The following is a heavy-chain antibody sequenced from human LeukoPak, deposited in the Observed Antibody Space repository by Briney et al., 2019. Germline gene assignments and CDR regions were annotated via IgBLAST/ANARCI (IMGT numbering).Heavy chain of an antibody. Sequence: ASVKVSCKASGYTFTSYAMHWVRQAPGQRLEWMGWINAGNGNTKYSQELQGRVTITRDTSASTAYMELSSLRSEDMAVYYCAIGSGSYGPLDYWGQGTLVTVSS. CDR2: INAGNGNT. CDR1: GYTFTSYA. CDR3: AIGSGSYGPLDY. J-gene: IGHJ4*02. D-gene: IGHD1-26*01. V-gene: IGHV1-3*03.